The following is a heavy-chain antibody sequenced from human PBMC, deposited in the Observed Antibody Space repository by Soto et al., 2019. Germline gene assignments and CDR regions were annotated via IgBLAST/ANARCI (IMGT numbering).Heavy chain of an antibody. V-gene: IGHV3-30*03. J-gene: IGHJ4*02. CDR1: GFTFSSYG. Sequence: QVQLVESGGGVVQPGRSLRLSCAASGFTFSSYGFHWVRQAPGKGMEWVAVISYDGSNKYYPDSVKGRFTISRDNSKNTLYLQMNGLRAEDTALYYCAHQLHLGEVSPPSFDYWGQGTLVTVSS. CDR2: ISYDGSNK. CDR3: AHQLHLGEVSPPSFDY. D-gene: IGHD3-16*02.